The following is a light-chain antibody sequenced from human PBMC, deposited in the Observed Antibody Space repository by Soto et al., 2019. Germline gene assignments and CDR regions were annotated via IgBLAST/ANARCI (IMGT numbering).Light chain of an antibody. CDR3: QQYNTYSWT. J-gene: IGKJ1*01. CDR1: QSVDID. Sequence: VLTQSPATLSVSQGERVTLSCRASQSVDIDLAWYQQIPGQAPRLLIYGASTRAPDMPGRFSGRGSGTEFTLTISSLQPDDFATYYCQQYNTYSWTFGQGTKVDIK. CDR2: GAS. V-gene: IGKV3-15*01.